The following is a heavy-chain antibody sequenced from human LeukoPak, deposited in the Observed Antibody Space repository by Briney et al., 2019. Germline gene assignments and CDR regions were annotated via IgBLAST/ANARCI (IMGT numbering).Heavy chain of an antibody. Sequence: GESLKISCKGSGYSFTSYWIGWVRQMPGKGLEWMGIIYPGDSDTRYSPSFQGQVTISADKSISTAYLQWSSLKASDAAMYYCASQWSKDRTGTLYWGQGTLVTVSS. CDR1: GYSFTSYW. CDR2: IYPGDSDT. D-gene: IGHD1-14*01. CDR3: ASQWSKDRTGTLY. J-gene: IGHJ4*02. V-gene: IGHV5-51*01.